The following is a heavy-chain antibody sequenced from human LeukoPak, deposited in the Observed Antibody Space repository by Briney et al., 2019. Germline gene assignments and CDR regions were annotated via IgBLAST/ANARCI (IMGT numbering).Heavy chain of an antibody. CDR1: GGSISSGGYY. D-gene: IGHD3-22*01. J-gene: IGHJ4*02. CDR2: IYYSGST. Sequence: SETLSLTCTASGGSISSGGYYWSWIRQHPGKGLEWIGYIYYSGSTYYNPSLKSRVTISVDTSKNQFSLKLSSVTAADTAVYYCARRDYYDSSGLSDSLGITDYFDYWGQGTLVTVSS. V-gene: IGHV4-31*03. CDR3: ARRDYYDSSGLSDSLGITDYFDY.